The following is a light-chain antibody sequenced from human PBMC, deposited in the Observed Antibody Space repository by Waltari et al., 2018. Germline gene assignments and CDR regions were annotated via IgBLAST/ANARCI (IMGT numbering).Light chain of an antibody. J-gene: IGLJ2*01. CDR3: SSYADSNNLV. CDR1: SSDIGGYND. CDR2: EVS. V-gene: IGLV2-8*01. Sequence: QSALTQPPSASGSPGQSVTISCTGTSSDIGGYNDVSWYQQHPGKAPKLMIFEVSKRPSGVPDRFSGSKSGNTASLTVSGLQAEDEADYYCSSYADSNNLVFGGGTKLTVL.